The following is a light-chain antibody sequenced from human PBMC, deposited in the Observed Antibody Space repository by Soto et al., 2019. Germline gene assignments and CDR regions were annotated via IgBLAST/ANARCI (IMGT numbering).Light chain of an antibody. CDR2: DAS. J-gene: IGKJ1*01. V-gene: IGKV1-5*01. Sequence: DIQITQSPSTLSAFVGDRVTITCRASQSIGRWLAWYQEQPGKAPKLLIYDASSLESGVPSRFSGSGSGTEFTLTISSLQPHDFATYYCQQYNTYSPERTFGQGTKVDIK. CDR1: QSIGRW. CDR3: QQYNTYSPERT.